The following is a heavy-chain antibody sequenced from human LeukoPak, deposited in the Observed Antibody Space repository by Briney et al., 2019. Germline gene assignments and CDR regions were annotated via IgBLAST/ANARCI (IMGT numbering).Heavy chain of an antibody. J-gene: IGHJ3*02. Sequence: GGSLRLSCAASGFTVSSNYMSWVRQAPGKGLEWVSVIYSGGSTYYADSVKGRFTISRDNSKNTLYLQMNSLRAEDTAVYYCARDRVYYYDSSGYYPNAFDIWGQGTMVTVSS. D-gene: IGHD3-22*01. CDR1: GFTVSSNY. CDR2: IYSGGST. V-gene: IGHV3-66*01. CDR3: ARDRVYYYDSSGYYPNAFDI.